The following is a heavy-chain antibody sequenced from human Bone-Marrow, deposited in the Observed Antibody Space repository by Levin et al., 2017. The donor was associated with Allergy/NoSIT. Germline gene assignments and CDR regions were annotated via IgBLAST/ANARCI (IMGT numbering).Heavy chain of an antibody. CDR2: ISCEGSNK. CDR1: GFSFRRNA. D-gene: IGHD3-3*01. J-gene: IGHJ6*02. Sequence: SGGSLRLSCAASGFSFRRNAIHWVRQAPGKGLEWVAVISCEGSNKYYADSVKGRFTISRDNSKNMLYLQMNSLRVEDTAVYYCARDGYAGYYDFWSDNFTDRDYYYSGMDVWGQGTTVTVSS. V-gene: IGHV3-30-3*01. CDR3: ARDGYAGYYDFWSDNFTDRDYYYSGMDV.